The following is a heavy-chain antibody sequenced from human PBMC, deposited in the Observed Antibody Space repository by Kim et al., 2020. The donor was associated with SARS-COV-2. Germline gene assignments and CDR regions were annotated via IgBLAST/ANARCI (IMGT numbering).Heavy chain of an antibody. J-gene: IGHJ5*02. Sequence: YADSVKGRFTISRDNAKNPLYLQLNSLRAEDTAVYYCARGLSGSYYWFDPWGQGTLVTVSS. D-gene: IGHD1-26*01. CDR3: ARGLSGSYYWFDP. V-gene: IGHV3-30*01.